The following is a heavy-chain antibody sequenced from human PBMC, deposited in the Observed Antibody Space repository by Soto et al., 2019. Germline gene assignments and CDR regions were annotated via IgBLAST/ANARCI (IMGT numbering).Heavy chain of an antibody. V-gene: IGHV4-30-4*01. CDR2: IYYSGST. Sequence: SETLSLTCTVSGGSLSSGDYYWSWIRQPPGKGLEWIGYIYYSGSTYYNPSLKSRVTISVDTSKNQFSLKLSSVTAADTAVYYCVRSGDYDSSALCYWAQGTPVPVSS. J-gene: IGHJ4*02. CDR1: GGSLSSGDYY. D-gene: IGHD3-22*01. CDR3: VRSGDYDSSALCY.